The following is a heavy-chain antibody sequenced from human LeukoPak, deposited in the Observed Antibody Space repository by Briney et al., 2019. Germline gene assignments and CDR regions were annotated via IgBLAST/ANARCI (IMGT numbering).Heavy chain of an antibody. J-gene: IGHJ4*02. CDR2: ISHDGTKK. Sequence: GGSLRLSCAASGFSFSHFGMHWVRQAPGKGLEWVAVISHDGTKKYSADSVKGRFTISRDNAKNSLYLQMNSLRAEDTAVYYCAREPGHSYGYIDYWGQGTLVTVSS. CDR3: AREPGHSYGYIDY. V-gene: IGHV3-30*03. CDR1: GFSFSHFG. D-gene: IGHD5-18*01.